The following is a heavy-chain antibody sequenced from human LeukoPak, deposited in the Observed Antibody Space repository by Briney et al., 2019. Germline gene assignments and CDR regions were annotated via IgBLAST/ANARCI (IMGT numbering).Heavy chain of an antibody. CDR3: ARMGAGRDYYDSSGYYAY. CDR2: IYPGDSDT. D-gene: IGHD3-22*01. J-gene: IGHJ4*02. CDR1: GYSFTSYW. Sequence: GGSLQVSCKGSGYSFTSYWIGWVRQMPGKGLEWMGIIYPGDSDTRYSPSFQGQVTISADKSISTACLQWSSLKASDTAMYYCARMGAGRDYYDSSGYYAYWGQGTLVTVSS. V-gene: IGHV5-51*01.